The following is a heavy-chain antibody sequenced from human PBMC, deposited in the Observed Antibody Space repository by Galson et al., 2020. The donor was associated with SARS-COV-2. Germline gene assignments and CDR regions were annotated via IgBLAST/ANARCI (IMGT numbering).Heavy chain of an antibody. CDR1: GFTFTSSA. Sequence: SVKVSCKASGFTFTSSAMQWVRQARGQRLEWIGWIVVGSGNTNYAQKFQERVTITRDMSTSTAYMELSSLRSEDTAVYYCAAWRVGATQDYFDYWGQGTLVTVSS. CDR2: IVVGSGNT. J-gene: IGHJ4*02. V-gene: IGHV1-58*02. D-gene: IGHD1-26*01. CDR3: AAWRVGATQDYFDY.